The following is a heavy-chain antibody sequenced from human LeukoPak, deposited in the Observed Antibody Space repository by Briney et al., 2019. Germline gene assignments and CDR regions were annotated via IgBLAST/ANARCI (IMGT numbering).Heavy chain of an antibody. CDR1: GGSISSGDYY. CDR2: IYYSGST. D-gene: IGHD6-13*01. Sequence: SETLSLTCTVSGGSISSGDYYWSWIRQPPGKGLEWLGYIYYSGSTYYNPSLKSRVTISVDTAKNQISLKLSSVTAADTAVYYCASSSSSWPQFDPWGQGTLVTVSS. J-gene: IGHJ5*02. V-gene: IGHV4-30-4*01. CDR3: ASSSSSWPQFDP.